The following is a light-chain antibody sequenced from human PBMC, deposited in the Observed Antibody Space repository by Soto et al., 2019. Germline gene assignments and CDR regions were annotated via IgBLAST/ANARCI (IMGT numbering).Light chain of an antibody. Sequence: DIQMTQSPSTLSASVGDRVTITCRASQNINNWLAWYQQKPGKAPKLMIYRASSLENGVPSRFSGRGSGTDFIFTITRQQPDDFATYYCQQYSSDSTFGQGTKVEIK. V-gene: IGKV1-5*03. J-gene: IGKJ1*01. CDR2: RAS. CDR1: QNINNW. CDR3: QQYSSDST.